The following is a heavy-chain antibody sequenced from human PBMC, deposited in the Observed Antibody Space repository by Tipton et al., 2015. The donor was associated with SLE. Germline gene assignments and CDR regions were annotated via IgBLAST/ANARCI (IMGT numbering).Heavy chain of an antibody. D-gene: IGHD3-10*01. Sequence: LRLSCTVFGGSISSTQFYWGWVRQPPGKGLEWIGTVFYNGAAQYNPSLKSRVTMSVDTSKNQFSLNLSSVTAADTAMYYCARGGGGAFDSWGQGALVSVSS. CDR2: VFYNGAA. CDR3: ARGGGGAFDS. CDR1: GGSISSTQFY. J-gene: IGHJ4*02. V-gene: IGHV4-39*07.